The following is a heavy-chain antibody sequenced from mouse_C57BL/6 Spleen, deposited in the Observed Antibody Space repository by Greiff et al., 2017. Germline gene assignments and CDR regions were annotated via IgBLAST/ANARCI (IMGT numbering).Heavy chain of an antibody. CDR1: GFTFSDYY. J-gene: IGHJ4*01. D-gene: IGHD2-5*01. V-gene: IGHV5-16*01. Sequence: EVQLVESEGGLVQPGSSMKLSCTASGFTFSDYYMAWVRQVPEKGLEWVANINYDGSSTYYLDSLKSRFIISRDNAKNILYLQRSSLKSEDTATYYCAREAYYSNYDAMDDWGQGTSVTVSS. CDR3: AREAYYSNYDAMDD. CDR2: INYDGSST.